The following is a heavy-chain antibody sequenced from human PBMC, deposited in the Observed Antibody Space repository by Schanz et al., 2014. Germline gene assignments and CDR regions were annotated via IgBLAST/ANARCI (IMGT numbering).Heavy chain of an antibody. CDR3: VRDSFFAFDY. Sequence: VQLLESGGGLVEPGGSLRLSCAASGFTFSDYYMSWIRQAPGKGLEWVSYVSSSSSYTHYADSVKGRFTMSRDNAKNSVFLQMNSLRAEDTAVYYCVRDSFFAFDYWGQGTLVTVSS. J-gene: IGHJ4*02. CDR2: VSSSSSYT. D-gene: IGHD3-3*01. V-gene: IGHV3-11*06. CDR1: GFTFSDYY.